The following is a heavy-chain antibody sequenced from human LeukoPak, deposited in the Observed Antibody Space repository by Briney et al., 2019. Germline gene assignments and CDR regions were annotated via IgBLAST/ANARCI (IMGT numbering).Heavy chain of an antibody. V-gene: IGHV4-39*07. CDR2: IYYSGST. J-gene: IGHJ4*02. Sequence: SETLSLTCTVSGGSISSSSYYWGWIRQHPGKGLEWIGSIYYSGSTYYNPSLKSRVTISVDTSKNQFSLKLSSVTAADTAVYYCARNYYDSSGYYYFYLDYWGQGTLVTVSS. CDR1: GGSISSSSYY. CDR3: ARNYYDSSGYYYFYLDY. D-gene: IGHD3-22*01.